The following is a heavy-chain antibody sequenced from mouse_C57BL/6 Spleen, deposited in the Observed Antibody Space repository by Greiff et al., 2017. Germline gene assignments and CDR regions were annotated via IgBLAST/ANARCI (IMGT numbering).Heavy chain of an antibody. D-gene: IGHD1-1*01. CDR2: IDPSDSET. CDR1: GYTFTSYW. CDR3: ARSYGSSYVGY. V-gene: IGHV1-52*01. J-gene: IGHJ2*01. Sequence: QVQLQQPGAELVRPGSSVQLSCKASGYTFTSYWMHWVKQRPIQGLEWIGNIDPSDSETHYNQKFKDKATLTVDKSSSTAYMQLSSLTSEDSAVYYCARSYGSSYVGYWGQGTTLTVSS.